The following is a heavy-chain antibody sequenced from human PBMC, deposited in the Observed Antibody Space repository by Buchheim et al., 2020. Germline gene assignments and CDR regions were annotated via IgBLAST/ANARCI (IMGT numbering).Heavy chain of an antibody. CDR2: ISDSGST. V-gene: IGHV4-31*03. J-gene: IGHJ4*02. Sequence: QVQLQESGPGLVKPSQTLSLTCTVSGGSISSGGYYWSWIRQHPGMGLEWIGYISDSGSTYYHPSLHSRVTISVDTSKNQFSLKLSSVTAADTAVYYCTRARSWWGLIVVETLYDYWGQGTL. CDR1: GGSISSGGYY. CDR3: TRARSWWGLIVVETLYDY. D-gene: IGHD3-22*01.